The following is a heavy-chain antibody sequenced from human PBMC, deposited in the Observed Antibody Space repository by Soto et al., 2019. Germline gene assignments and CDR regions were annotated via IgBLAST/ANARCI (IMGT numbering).Heavy chain of an antibody. CDR2: FDPEDGET. Sequence: GASVKVSCKISGYTLTDLSMHWVRQAPGKGLEWMGGFDPEDGETIYAQKFQGRVTMTEDTSTDTAYMELSSLRSEDTAVYYCATAGTAGHDAFDIWGQGTMVTVSS. D-gene: IGHD1-1*01. CDR3: ATAGTAGHDAFDI. CDR1: GYTLTDLS. V-gene: IGHV1-24*01. J-gene: IGHJ3*02.